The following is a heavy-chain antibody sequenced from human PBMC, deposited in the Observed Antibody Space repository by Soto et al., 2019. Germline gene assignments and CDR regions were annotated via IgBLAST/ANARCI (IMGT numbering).Heavy chain of an antibody. CDR1: GGTFSSYA. CDR2: IIPIFGTA. D-gene: IGHD6-13*01. CDR3: ARDGDSSSWYYYYGMDV. J-gene: IGHJ6*02. Sequence: GASVKVSCKASGGTFSSYAISWVRQAPGQGLEWMGGIIPIFGTANYAQKFQGRVTITADESTSTAYMELSSLRSEDTAVYYCARDGDSSSWYYYYGMDVWGQGTTVT. V-gene: IGHV1-69*13.